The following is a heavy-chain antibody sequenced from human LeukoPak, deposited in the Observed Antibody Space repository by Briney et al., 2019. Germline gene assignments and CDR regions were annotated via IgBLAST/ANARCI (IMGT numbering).Heavy chain of an antibody. Sequence: PGGSLRLSCAASGFTFSSYAMHWVRQAPGKGLEWVAVISYDGSNKYYADSVKGRFTISRDNSKNTLYLQMNSLRAEDTAVYYCAREAAGGAFDIWGQGTMVTVSS. D-gene: IGHD3-10*01. CDR3: AREAAGGAFDI. CDR2: ISYDGSNK. V-gene: IGHV3-30*01. CDR1: GFTFSSYA. J-gene: IGHJ3*02.